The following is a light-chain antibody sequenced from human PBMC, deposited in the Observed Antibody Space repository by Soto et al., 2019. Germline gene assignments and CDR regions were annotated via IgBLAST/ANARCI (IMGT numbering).Light chain of an antibody. CDR2: GAS. Sequence: EIVMTQSPGTLSVSPGERVTLSCRASQSLTRNLAWYQHKPGQAPRLLIYGASTRATGVPARFSGSGSGTDFTLTISSLQSEDLAVYHCQQYNKWPQTFGQGTKVDIK. J-gene: IGKJ1*01. CDR1: QSLTRN. CDR3: QQYNKWPQT. V-gene: IGKV3-15*01.